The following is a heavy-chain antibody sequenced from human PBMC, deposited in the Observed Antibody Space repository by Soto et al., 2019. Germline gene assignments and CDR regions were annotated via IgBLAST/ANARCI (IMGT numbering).Heavy chain of an antibody. J-gene: IGHJ6*02. CDR2: IYSSGNI. Sequence: PGGSLRLSCAASGFIVRSNYMTWVRRAPGKGLEWVSVIYSSGNIYYPDSVKGRFTTSRDNSQNTFFLQMNSLRAEDTAVYYCARDSGMIRGNYGMDVWGQGTTVTVSS. CDR3: ARDSGMIRGNYGMDV. V-gene: IGHV3-53*01. CDR1: GFIVRSNY. D-gene: IGHD3-10*01.